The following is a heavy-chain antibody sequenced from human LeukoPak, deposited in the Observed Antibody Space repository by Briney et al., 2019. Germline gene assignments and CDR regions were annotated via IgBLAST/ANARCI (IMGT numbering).Heavy chain of an antibody. V-gene: IGHV3-23*01. CDR1: GITISSNH. CDR3: AKVEAENTLGDGFYI. J-gene: IGHJ3*02. Sequence: GGSLRLSCAASGITISSNHMTWVRQAPGKGLEWVSVISNSGGSTYYADSVKGRFTISRDNSKNTLYLQMNSLRAEDTAVYYCAKVEAENTLGDGFYIWGQGTMVTVSS. CDR2: ISNSGGST. D-gene: IGHD2/OR15-2a*01.